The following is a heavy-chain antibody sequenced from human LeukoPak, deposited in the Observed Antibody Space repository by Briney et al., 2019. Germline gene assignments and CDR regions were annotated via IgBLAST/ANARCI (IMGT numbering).Heavy chain of an antibody. CDR3: ARQYDLWSGLFDY. Sequence: SETLSLTCTVSGGSISSYYWSWIRQPPGKGLEWIGYIYYSGSTNYNPSLKSRVTISVDTSKNQFSLKLSSVTAADTAVYYCARQYDLWSGLFDYWGQGTLVTVSS. D-gene: IGHD3-3*01. J-gene: IGHJ4*02. CDR2: IYYSGST. CDR1: GGSISSYY. V-gene: IGHV4-59*01.